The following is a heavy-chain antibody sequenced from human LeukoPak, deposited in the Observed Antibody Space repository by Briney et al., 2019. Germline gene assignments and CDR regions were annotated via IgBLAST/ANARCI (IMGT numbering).Heavy chain of an antibody. Sequence: PGRSLGLSCAATGFTFSTYGMHWVRQAPGKGLEWVAVIWSDGNNKFYADSVKGRFTFSRDNSRNTLSLQMNSLRAEDTAVYYCVKERGPFDAFDIWGQGTMVTVSS. CDR1: GFTFSTYG. V-gene: IGHV3-33*06. CDR3: VKERGPFDAFDI. CDR2: IWSDGNNK. J-gene: IGHJ3*02.